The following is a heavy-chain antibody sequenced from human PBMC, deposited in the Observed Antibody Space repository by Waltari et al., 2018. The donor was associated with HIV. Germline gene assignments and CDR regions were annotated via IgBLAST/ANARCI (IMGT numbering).Heavy chain of an antibody. D-gene: IGHD3-10*01. Sequence: EVQLVESGGGLVKPGGSLRRSCAASGFTFSSSSMNWVRQAQGKGLEWVLAISSRSSYIYYADSVKGRFTISRDNAKNSLYLQMNSLRAEDTAVYYCVDLSGGGCWGQGTLVTVSS. CDR2: ISSRSSYI. CDR1: GFTFSSSS. J-gene: IGHJ4*02. CDR3: VDLSGGGC. V-gene: IGHV3-21*01.